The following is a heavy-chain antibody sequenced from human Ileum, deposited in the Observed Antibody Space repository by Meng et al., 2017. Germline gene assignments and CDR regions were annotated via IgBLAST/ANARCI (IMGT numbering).Heavy chain of an antibody. Sequence: EVQLVESGGGLVQPGGSLGLSCAASGFTFSGHWLHWVRQAPGAGLVCVSRINSDVTITHYTDSVKGRFPISRDNAKNTLYVQMNSLRAEDTAMYYCVREGNWNLDYWGQGTLVTVSS. V-gene: IGHV3-74*01. CDR1: GFTFSGHW. J-gene: IGHJ4*02. CDR2: INSDVTIT. D-gene: IGHD1-1*01. CDR3: VREGNWNLDY.